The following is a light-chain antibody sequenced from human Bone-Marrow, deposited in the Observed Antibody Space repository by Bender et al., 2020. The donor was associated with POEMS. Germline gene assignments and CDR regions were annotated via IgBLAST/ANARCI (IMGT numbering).Light chain of an antibody. Sequence: QSALTQPASVSGSPGQSITMSCTGTSSDVGSYNFVSWYQQHPGKAPKLMIYAVTKRPSGISNRFSGSKSGNTASLTISGLQPEDEADYYCSSYISSSVLVFGGGTKLTVL. J-gene: IGLJ3*02. CDR2: AVT. V-gene: IGLV2-14*02. CDR1: SSDVGSYNF. CDR3: SSYISSSVLV.